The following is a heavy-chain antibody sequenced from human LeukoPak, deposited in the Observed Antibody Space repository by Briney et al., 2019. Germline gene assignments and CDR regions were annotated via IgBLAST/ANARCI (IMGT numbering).Heavy chain of an antibody. CDR2: IWYDGSNK. D-gene: IGHD4-23*01. V-gene: IGHV3-33*01. Sequence: GGSLRLSCAASGFTFSSYGMHWVRQAPGKGLEWAAVIWYDGSNKYYADSVKGRFTISRDNSKNTLYLQMNSLRAEDTAVYYCARDYRGIDYWGQGTLVTVSS. J-gene: IGHJ4*02. CDR1: GFTFSSYG. CDR3: ARDYRGIDY.